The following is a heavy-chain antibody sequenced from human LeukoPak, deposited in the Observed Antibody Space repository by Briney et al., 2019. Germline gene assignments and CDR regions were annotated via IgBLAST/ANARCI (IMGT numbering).Heavy chain of an antibody. J-gene: IGHJ4*02. CDR1: GFTLDDYA. Sequence: GGSLRLSCAASGFTLDDYAMHWVRQAPGKGLEWVSGISWNSGSIGYADSVKGRFTISRDNAKNSLYLQMNSLRAEDTALYYCAKGGSAFIAVAVLDYFDYWGQGTLVTVSS. CDR3: AKGGSAFIAVAVLDYFDY. V-gene: IGHV3-9*01. D-gene: IGHD6-19*01. CDR2: ISWNSGSI.